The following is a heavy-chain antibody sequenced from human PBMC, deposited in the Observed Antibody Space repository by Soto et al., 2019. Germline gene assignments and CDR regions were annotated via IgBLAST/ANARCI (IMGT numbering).Heavy chain of an antibody. J-gene: IGHJ6*02. CDR2: INPNSDGT. CDR1: GYTFTGYY. Sequence: ASVKVSCKASGYTFTGYYMHWVRQAPGQGLEWMGWINPNSDGTNYAQKFQGWVTMTRDTSISTAYMELSRLSSDDTAVYYCARAFGGSGWYGYYYYYGMDDWCQGTTATDSS. CDR3: ARAFGGSGWYGYYYYYGMDD. V-gene: IGHV1-2*04. D-gene: IGHD6-19*01.